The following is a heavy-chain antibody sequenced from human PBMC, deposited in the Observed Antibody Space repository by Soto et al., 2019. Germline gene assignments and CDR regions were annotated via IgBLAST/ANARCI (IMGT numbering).Heavy chain of an antibody. CDR2: ISWNSGSI. J-gene: IGHJ4*02. D-gene: IGHD6-13*01. CDR1: GFTFDDYA. Sequence: GGSLRLSCAASGFTFDDYAMHWVRQAPGRGLEWVSGISWNSGSIGYADSVKGRFTISRDNAKNSLYLQMNSLRAEDTALYYCAKDGRAAAGPQHFDYWGQGTLVTVSS. CDR3: AKDGRAAAGPQHFDY. V-gene: IGHV3-9*01.